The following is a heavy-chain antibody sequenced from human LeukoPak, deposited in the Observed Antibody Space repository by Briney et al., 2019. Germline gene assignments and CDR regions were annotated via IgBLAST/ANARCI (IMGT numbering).Heavy chain of an antibody. CDR2: IDTSGST. J-gene: IGHJ5*02. V-gene: IGHV4-4*07. Sequence: PSETLSLTCTGSGGSISSYYWSWMPQPPGLGLEGSGRIDTSGSTNYNPSLKSRVTMSVDTSKNQFSLKLSSVTAADTAVYYCARDRPEGRWFDPWGQGTLVTVSS. CDR3: ARDRPEGRWFDP. CDR1: GGSISSYY.